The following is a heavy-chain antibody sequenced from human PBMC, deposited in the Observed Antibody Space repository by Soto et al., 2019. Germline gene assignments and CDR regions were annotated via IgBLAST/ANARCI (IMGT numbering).Heavy chain of an antibody. D-gene: IGHD6-13*01. V-gene: IGHV3-74*03. Sequence: GESLKISCAASGLTFRSYWMHWVRQAPGKGLVWVSRINTDGSVAMYVDSVKGRFTISRDNAKNTLYLHMNSLRAEDTAVYYCAKHPERIAQIGWFDPWGQGTLVTVSS. CDR3: AKHPERIAQIGWFDP. J-gene: IGHJ5*02. CDR2: INTDGSVA. CDR1: GLTFRSYW.